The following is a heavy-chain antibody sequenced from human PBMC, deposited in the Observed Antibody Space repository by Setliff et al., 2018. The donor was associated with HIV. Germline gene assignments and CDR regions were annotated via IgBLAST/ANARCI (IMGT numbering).Heavy chain of an antibody. J-gene: IGHJ6*03. CDR3: ARGSRQLTIFGVVFKTNYYFMDV. CDR1: GGPFSGFY. V-gene: IGHV4-34*01. CDR2: IYHNGIT. Sequence: PSETLSLTCAVYGGPFSGFYYSWIRQAPGKGLEWIGSIYHNGITYYNPSLKSRVTISVDTSKNQFSLTLNSVTAADTAVYYCARGSRQLTIFGVVFKTNYYFMDVWGKGTAVTVSS. D-gene: IGHD3-3*01.